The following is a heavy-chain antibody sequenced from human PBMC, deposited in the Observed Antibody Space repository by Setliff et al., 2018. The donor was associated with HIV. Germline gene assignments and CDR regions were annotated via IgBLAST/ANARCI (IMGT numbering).Heavy chain of an antibody. Sequence: SETLSLTCTVSGASISSGNYFWTWIRQPAGQRLEWIGRISTGVHTDYNPSLKSRLSISADTSRNHFSLQLTSVAATDTAIYYCAREGSHSHSWYNWFGPLGPGTLVTVSS. V-gene: IGHV4-61*02. CDR2: ISTGVHT. CDR3: AREGSHSHSWYNWFGP. CDR1: GASISSGNYF. J-gene: IGHJ5*02. D-gene: IGHD6-13*01.